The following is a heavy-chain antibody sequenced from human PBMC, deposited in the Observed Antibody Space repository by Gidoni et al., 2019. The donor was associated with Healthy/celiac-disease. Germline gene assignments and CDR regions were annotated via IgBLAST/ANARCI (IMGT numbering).Heavy chain of an antibody. CDR1: GFTFSSYW. CDR3: ARDHPSPQWLVHWFDP. V-gene: IGHV3-7*01. J-gene: IGHJ5*02. Sequence: EVQLVESGGGLVQPGGSLRLSCAASGFTFSSYWMSWVRQAPGKGLEWVANIKQDGSEKYYVDSVKGRFTISRDNAKNSLYLQMNSLRAEDTAVYYCARDHPSPQWLVHWFDPWGQGTLVTVSS. D-gene: IGHD6-19*01. CDR2: IKQDGSEK.